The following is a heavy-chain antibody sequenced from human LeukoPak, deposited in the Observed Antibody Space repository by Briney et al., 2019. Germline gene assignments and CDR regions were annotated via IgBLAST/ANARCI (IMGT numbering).Heavy chain of an antibody. J-gene: IGHJ4*02. CDR1: GYSIRNGDY. CDR3: PRNSSSSFFDY. Sequence: SETLSLTCVVSGYSIRNGDYWGWIRQSPGKGLEWIASMYNSVSIHYNPSLKSRVTILVDTSKNEFSLTMRSVTAADTPVYYCPRNSSSSFFDYWGQGTLATVSS. V-gene: IGHV4-38-2*01. CDR2: MYNSVSI. D-gene: IGHD6-6*01.